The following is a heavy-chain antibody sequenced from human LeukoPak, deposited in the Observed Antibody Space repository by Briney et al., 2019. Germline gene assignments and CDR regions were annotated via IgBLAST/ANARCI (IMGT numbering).Heavy chain of an antibody. Sequence: GGSLRLSCAASGFTFSSYSMNWVRQAPGKGLEWVSSISSSSSYIYYADSVKGRFTISRDNAKNSLYLQMNSLRAGDTAVYYCARGEYGDYAIDYWGQGTLVTVSS. CDR1: GFTFSSYS. J-gene: IGHJ4*02. D-gene: IGHD4-17*01. CDR2: ISSSSSYI. V-gene: IGHV3-21*01. CDR3: ARGEYGDYAIDY.